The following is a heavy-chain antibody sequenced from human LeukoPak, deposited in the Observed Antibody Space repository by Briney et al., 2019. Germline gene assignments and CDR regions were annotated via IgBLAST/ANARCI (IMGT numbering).Heavy chain of an antibody. D-gene: IGHD3-3*01. V-gene: IGHV4-39*01. Sequence: PSETLSLTCTASGGAISSISNYWGWIRQPPGKGLEWIGSIYYSGSTYYNPSLKSRVTISVDTSKNQFSLKLSSVTAADTAVYCCARLREYPDSTISWFDPWGQGTLVTVSS. CDR2: IYYSGST. J-gene: IGHJ5*02. CDR1: GGAISSISNY. CDR3: ARLREYPDSTISWFDP.